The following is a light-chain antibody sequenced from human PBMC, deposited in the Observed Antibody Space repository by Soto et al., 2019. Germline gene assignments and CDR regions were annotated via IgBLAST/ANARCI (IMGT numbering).Light chain of an antibody. V-gene: IGKV3-15*01. Sequence: VLADPPATLSVSPGERATLSCRASQSFSSNVAWYQQKHGQAPRLIIYGTSTRVTGIPDRFSGSGSGTEGTLTISSLQSEDFAVYYCQQYYNWPLTFGGGTKVDIK. CDR1: QSFSSN. CDR3: QQYYNWPLT. CDR2: GTS. J-gene: IGKJ4*01.